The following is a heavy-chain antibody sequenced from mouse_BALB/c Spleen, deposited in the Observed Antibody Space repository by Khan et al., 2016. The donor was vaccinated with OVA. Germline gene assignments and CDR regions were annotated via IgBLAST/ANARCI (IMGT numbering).Heavy chain of an antibody. V-gene: IGHV1S81*02. D-gene: IGHD2-1*01. CDR3: TRTGYGNPFAY. Sequence: QFQLVQSGAELVKPGASVKLSCKASGYTFTSYYMYWVKQRPGQGLEWIGGIFPSNVDTFFNEKFKSKATLTVDRSSSTAYMQLSSLTSEDSAVYYCTRTGYGNPFAYWGQGTLVTVSA. CDR2: IFPSNVDT. CDR1: GYTFTSYY. J-gene: IGHJ3*01.